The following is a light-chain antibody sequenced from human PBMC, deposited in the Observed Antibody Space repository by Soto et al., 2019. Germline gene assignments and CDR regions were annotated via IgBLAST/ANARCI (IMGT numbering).Light chain of an antibody. Sequence: AIQLTQSPSSLSASVGDRVTITCRASQGISSALAWYQQKPEQAPKLLIFDASNLESGVPSRFSGSGSGTDFALTISSLQPEDFATYYCQQFNHYPPTFGHGTRLEIK. CDR1: QGISSA. CDR2: DAS. CDR3: QQFNHYPPT. V-gene: IGKV1D-13*01. J-gene: IGKJ5*01.